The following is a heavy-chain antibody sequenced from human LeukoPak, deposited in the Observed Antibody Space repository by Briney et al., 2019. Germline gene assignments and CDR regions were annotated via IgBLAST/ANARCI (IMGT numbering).Heavy chain of an antibody. V-gene: IGHV1-69*04. CDR2: IIPILGIA. CDR3: AGANWSGVVVPAAIGDWFDP. CDR1: GYTFTSYG. D-gene: IGHD2-2*01. Sequence: GASVKVSCKASGYTFTSYGISWVRQAPGQGLEWMGRIIPILGIANYAQKFQGRVTITADKSTSTAYMELSSLRSEDTAVYYCAGANWSGVVVPAAIGDWFDPWGQGTLVTVSS. J-gene: IGHJ5*02.